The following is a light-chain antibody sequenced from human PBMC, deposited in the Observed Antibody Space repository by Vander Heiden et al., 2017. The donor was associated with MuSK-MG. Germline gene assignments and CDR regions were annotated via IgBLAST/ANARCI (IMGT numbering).Light chain of an antibody. V-gene: IGLV1-47*03. Sequence: QSVLTQPPSASGTPGQRVPISCSGRSSNIGSNYGYWYQQLPGTAPKLLIYRNNPRPSGVPDRFSGSKSGTSASLAISGLWAEDEADYYCAAWDDSLSGWVFGGGTKLTVL. CDR3: AAWDDSLSGWV. CDR2: RNN. J-gene: IGLJ3*02. CDR1: SSNIGSNY.